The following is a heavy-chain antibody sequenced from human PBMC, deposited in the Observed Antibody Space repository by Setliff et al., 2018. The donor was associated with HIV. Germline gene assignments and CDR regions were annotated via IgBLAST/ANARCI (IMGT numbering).Heavy chain of an antibody. CDR3: ARARGLQDSGYDYVLYYFDY. CDR2: IYDSGHT. D-gene: IGHD5-12*01. J-gene: IGHJ4*02. CDR1: GYSISSGYY. V-gene: IGHV4-38-2*01. Sequence: TLSLPCAVSGYSISSGYYWGWIRQPPGKGLEWIGNIYDSGHTFYNPPLKSRVTISVDTSKNQFSLKLTSVTAADTAVYYCARARGLQDSGYDYVLYYFDYWGQGTLVTVSS.